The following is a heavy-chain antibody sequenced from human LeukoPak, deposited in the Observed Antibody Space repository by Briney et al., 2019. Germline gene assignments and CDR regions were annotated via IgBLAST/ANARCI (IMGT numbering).Heavy chain of an antibody. D-gene: IGHD3-16*01. Sequence: SETLSLTCTVSGDSISLYYWSWIRQPPGKGLEWIGYIYYSGSTNYNPSLKSRVTISVDMSKNQLSLKLSSVTAADTAVYYCGSLHDENYHYMDVWGKGTTVTVSS. V-gene: IGHV4-59*01. CDR3: GSLHDENYHYMDV. J-gene: IGHJ6*03. CDR1: GDSISLYY. CDR2: IYYSGST.